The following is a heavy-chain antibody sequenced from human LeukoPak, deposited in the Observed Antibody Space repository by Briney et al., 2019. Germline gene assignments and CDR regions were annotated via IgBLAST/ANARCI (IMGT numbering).Heavy chain of an antibody. Sequence: SETQSLTCTISGGSISDYYWSWIRQPPGKGLEWIGYVYYSGSTKYNPSLNSRVTISSDTSKKQLSLKVTSVTAADTAVYYCARRRAVPGHYYFDYWGQGILVTVSS. D-gene: IGHD3-10*01. CDR1: GGSISDYY. V-gene: IGHV4-59*08. CDR3: ARRRAVPGHYYFDY. CDR2: VYYSGST. J-gene: IGHJ4*02.